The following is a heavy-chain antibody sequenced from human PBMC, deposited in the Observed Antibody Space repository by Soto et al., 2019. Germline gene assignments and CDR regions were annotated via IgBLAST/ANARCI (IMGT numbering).Heavy chain of an antibody. CDR2: IYYSGST. CDR1: GGSISSYY. J-gene: IGHJ4*02. CDR3: ARSTYYYGSGSYLSLWYFDY. V-gene: IGHV4-59*01. D-gene: IGHD3-10*01. Sequence: SETLSLTCTVSGGSISSYYWSWIRQPPGKGLEWIGYIYYSGSTNYNPSLKSRVTISVDTSKSQFSLKLSSVTAADTAVYYCARSTYYYGSGSYLSLWYFDYWGQGTLVTVSS.